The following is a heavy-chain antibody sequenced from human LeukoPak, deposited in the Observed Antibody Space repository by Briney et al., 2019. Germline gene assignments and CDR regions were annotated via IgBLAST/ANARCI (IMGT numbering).Heavy chain of an antibody. Sequence: SETLSLTCAVYGGSFSGYCWSWIRQPPGKGLEWIGEINHSGSTNYNPSLKSRVTISVDTSKNQFSLKLSSVTAADTAVYYCARGPWIQLWSVPFDYWGQGTLVTVSS. CDR3: ARGPWIQLWSVPFDY. V-gene: IGHV4-34*01. D-gene: IGHD5-18*01. J-gene: IGHJ4*02. CDR2: INHSGST. CDR1: GGSFSGYC.